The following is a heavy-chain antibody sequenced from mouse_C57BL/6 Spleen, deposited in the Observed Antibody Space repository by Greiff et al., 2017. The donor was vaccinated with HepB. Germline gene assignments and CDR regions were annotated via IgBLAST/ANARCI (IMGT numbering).Heavy chain of an antibody. J-gene: IGHJ1*03. CDR1: GFNIKDYY. CDR3: TRYYGSSSYWYFDV. Sequence: VQLQQSGAELVRPGASVKLSCTASGFNIKDYYMHWVKQRPEQGLEWIGRIDPEDGDTEYAPKFQGKDTMTADTSSNTAYLQLSSLTSEDTAVYYCTRYYGSSSYWYFDVWGTGTTVTVSS. V-gene: IGHV14-1*01. CDR2: IDPEDGDT. D-gene: IGHD1-1*01.